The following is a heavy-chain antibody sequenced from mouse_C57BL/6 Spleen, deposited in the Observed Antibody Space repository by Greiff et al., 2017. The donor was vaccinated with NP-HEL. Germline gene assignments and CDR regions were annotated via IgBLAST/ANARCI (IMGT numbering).Heavy chain of an antibody. J-gene: IGHJ4*01. D-gene: IGHD1-1*01. V-gene: IGHV1-55*01. CDR2: IYPGSGST. CDR1: GYTFTSYW. CDR3: ARSSIYYYSSSYFSYAMDY. Sequence: QVQLQQPGAELVKPGASVKMSCKASGYTFTSYWITWVKQRPGQGLEWIGDIYPGSGSTNYNEKFKSKATLTVDTSSSTAYMQLSSLTSEDSAVYYCARSSIYYYSSSYFSYAMDYWGQGTSVTVSS.